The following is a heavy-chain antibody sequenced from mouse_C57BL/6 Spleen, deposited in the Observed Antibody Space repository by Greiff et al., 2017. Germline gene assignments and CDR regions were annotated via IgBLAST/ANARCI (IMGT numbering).Heavy chain of an antibody. CDR3: TAFYYYGSSGYFDV. V-gene: IGHV6-3*01. CDR2: IRLKSDNYAT. D-gene: IGHD1-1*01. CDR1: GFTFSNYW. J-gene: IGHJ1*03. Sequence: EVMLVESGGGLVQPGGSMKLSCVASGFTFSNYWMNWVRQSPEKGLEWVAQIRLKSDNYATHYAESVKGRFTISRDDSKSSVYLQMNNLRAEDTGIYYCTAFYYYGSSGYFDVWGTGTTVTVSS.